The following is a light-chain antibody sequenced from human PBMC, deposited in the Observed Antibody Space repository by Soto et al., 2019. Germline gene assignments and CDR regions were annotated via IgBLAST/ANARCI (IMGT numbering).Light chain of an antibody. CDR1: QNINNY. CDR2: DAS. J-gene: IGKJ5*01. V-gene: IGKV1-33*01. CDR3: QQYENLPT. Sequence: DIQITQSPASLCASVLPRVTITCQASQNINNYLNWYQQKPGRAPKLLIYDASNLEAGVPSRFRGSGSGTDFTFTISRLQPEDIATYYCQQYENLPTFGQGTRLEIK.